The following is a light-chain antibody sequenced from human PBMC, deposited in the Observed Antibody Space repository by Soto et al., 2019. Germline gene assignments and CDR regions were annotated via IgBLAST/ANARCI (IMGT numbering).Light chain of an antibody. CDR2: END. V-gene: IGLV1-47*01. J-gene: IGLJ3*02. CDR1: RSNVGVNS. CDR3: SAWDYSLTGRV. Sequence: QAVVTQPPSASGTPGQRVTISCSGTRSNVGVNSVSWYQQVPGTAPKLLVYENDQRPSGVPARFSASKSGTSASLAIRGRRSEDEADYYCSAWDYSLTGRVFGGGTKLTVL.